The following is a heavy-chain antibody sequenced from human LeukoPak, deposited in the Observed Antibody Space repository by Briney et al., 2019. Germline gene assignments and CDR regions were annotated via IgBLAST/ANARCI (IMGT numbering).Heavy chain of an antibody. D-gene: IGHD3-22*01. CDR3: ARDLRRFYDSSGGFQH. V-gene: IGHV3-23*01. J-gene: IGHJ1*01. CDR1: GFTFDSYA. Sequence: GGSLRLSCAASGFTFDSYAMNWVRQAPGKGLEWVSGFSGSRGSTYYADSVKGRFTISRDNSKNTLYLQMNSLRAEDTAVYYCARDLRRFYDSSGGFQHWGQGTLVTVSS. CDR2: FSGSRGST.